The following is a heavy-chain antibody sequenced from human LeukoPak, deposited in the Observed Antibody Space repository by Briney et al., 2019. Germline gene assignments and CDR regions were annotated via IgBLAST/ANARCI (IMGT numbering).Heavy chain of an antibody. CDR2: IYYSGST. CDR3: ARDLSSGWYPGYFDY. V-gene: IGHV4-31*03. J-gene: IGHJ4*02. CDR1: GGSISSGGYY. Sequence: PPETLSLTCTVSGGSISSGGYYWSWIRQHPGKGLEWIGYIYYSGSTYYNPSLKSRVTISVDTSKNQFSLKLSSVTAADTAVYYCARDLSSGWYPGYFDYWGQGTLVTVSS. D-gene: IGHD6-19*01.